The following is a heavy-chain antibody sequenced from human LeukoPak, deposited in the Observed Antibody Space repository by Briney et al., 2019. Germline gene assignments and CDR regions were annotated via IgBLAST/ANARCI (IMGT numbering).Heavy chain of an antibody. V-gene: IGHV1-69*05. CDR1: GYTFSGDY. J-gene: IGHJ4*02. CDR2: IIPMFNAV. D-gene: IGHD3-22*01. Sequence: ASVKVSCKASGYTFSGDYLHWIRQAPGQGLEWMGGIIPMFNAVICAQLFRGRVTITTDESTTTVYMELSRLRSDDTAVYYCARSADSSGYYVESWGQGTLVTVSS. CDR3: ARSADSSGYYVES.